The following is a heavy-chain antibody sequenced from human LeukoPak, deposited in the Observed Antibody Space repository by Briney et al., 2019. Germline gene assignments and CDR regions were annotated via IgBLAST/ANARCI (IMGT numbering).Heavy chain of an antibody. CDR3: ARGPRIATPIDY. V-gene: IGHV4-39*07. Sequence: SETLSLTCTVSGGSISSSSYYWVWIRQPPGKGLEWIGSIYYSGSTYYNPSLKSRVTISVDTSKNQFSLKLSSVTAADTAVYYCARGPRIATPIDYWGQGTLVTVSS. CDR2: IYYSGST. D-gene: IGHD6-13*01. J-gene: IGHJ4*02. CDR1: GGSISSSSYY.